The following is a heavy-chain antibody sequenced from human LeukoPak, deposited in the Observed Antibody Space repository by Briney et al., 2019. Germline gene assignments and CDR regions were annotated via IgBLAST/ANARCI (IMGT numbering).Heavy chain of an antibody. CDR1: GYSFSTYW. D-gene: IGHD3-10*01. Sequence: GESLKISCKGSGYSFSTYWIGLVRQTPGKGLEWMGIIYPGNSDTRNSPSFQGQVTISVDKSINTAYLQWSSLKASDTAMYYCARFHGSGTSSYFDSWGQGTPVTVSS. CDR3: ARFHGSGTSSYFDS. J-gene: IGHJ4*02. CDR2: IYPGNSDT. V-gene: IGHV5-51*01.